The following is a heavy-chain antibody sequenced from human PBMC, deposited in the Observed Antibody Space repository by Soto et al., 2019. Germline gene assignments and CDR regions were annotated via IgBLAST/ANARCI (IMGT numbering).Heavy chain of an antibody. D-gene: IGHD6-19*01. V-gene: IGHV3-23*01. Sequence: GGSLRLSCAASGFTFSSYAMSWVRQAPGKGLEWVSAISGSGGSTYYADSVKGRFTISRDNSKNTLYLQMNSLRAEDTAVYYCAKDPGDSSGWYPVDYWGQGTLVTVSS. CDR2: ISGSGGST. CDR1: GFTFSSYA. J-gene: IGHJ4*02. CDR3: AKDPGDSSGWYPVDY.